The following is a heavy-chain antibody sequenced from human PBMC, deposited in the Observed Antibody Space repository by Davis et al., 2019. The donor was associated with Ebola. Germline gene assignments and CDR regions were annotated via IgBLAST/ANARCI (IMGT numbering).Heavy chain of an antibody. CDR1: GGSISSYY. J-gene: IGHJ6*03. D-gene: IGHD3-3*01. Sequence: PSETLSLTCTVSGGSISSYYWSWIRQPPGKGLEWIGYIYYSGSTNYNPSLKSRVTISVDTSKNQFSLKLSSVTAADTAVYYCARDRTFLETGFYMDVWGKGTTVTVSS. V-gene: IGHV4-59*01. CDR3: ARDRTFLETGFYMDV. CDR2: IYYSGST.